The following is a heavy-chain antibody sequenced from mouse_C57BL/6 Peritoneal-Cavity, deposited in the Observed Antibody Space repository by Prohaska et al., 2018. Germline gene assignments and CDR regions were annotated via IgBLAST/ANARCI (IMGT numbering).Heavy chain of an antibody. J-gene: IGHJ2*01. V-gene: IGHV1-18*01. CDR3: ARRGNYFDY. D-gene: IGHD1-1*02. Sequence: EVQLQQPGPELVKPGASVKIPCTASGYTFTDYNMDWVKKSHGKSLEWIGDSNPNNGGTIYNQKFKGKATLTVDKSSSTAYMELRSLTSEDTAVYYCARRGNYFDYWGQGTTLTVSS. CDR2: SNPNNGGT. CDR1: GYTFTDYN.